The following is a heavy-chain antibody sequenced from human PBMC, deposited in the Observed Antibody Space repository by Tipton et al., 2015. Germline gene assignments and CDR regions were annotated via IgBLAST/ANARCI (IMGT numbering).Heavy chain of an antibody. Sequence: SLRLSCAASGFTFTSYAMTWVRQAPGKGLEWVSAISGIFGTTYYADSVKGRFTISRDNSKNTLYLQMNSLRAEDTAVYYCAKTGLRPNSFDYWGQGTLVTVSS. D-gene: IGHD4-17*01. J-gene: IGHJ4*02. CDR1: GFTFTSYA. CDR2: ISGIFGTT. CDR3: AKTGLRPNSFDY. V-gene: IGHV3-23*01.